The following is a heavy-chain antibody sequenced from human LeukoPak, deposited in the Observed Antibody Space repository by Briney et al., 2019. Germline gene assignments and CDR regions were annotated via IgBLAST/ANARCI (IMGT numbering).Heavy chain of an antibody. V-gene: IGHV1-8*01. CDR1: GHTFTSYD. Sequence: ASVKVSCKASGHTFTSYDINWVRQATGQGLEWMGWMNPNSGNTGYAQKFQGRVTVTRNTSISTAYMELSSLRSEDTAVYYCARAAVAGFYWYFDLWGRGTLVTVSS. CDR2: MNPNSGNT. D-gene: IGHD6-19*01. J-gene: IGHJ2*01. CDR3: ARAAVAGFYWYFDL.